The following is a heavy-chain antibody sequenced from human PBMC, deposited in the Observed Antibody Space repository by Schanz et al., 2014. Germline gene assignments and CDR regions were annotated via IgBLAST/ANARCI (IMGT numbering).Heavy chain of an antibody. V-gene: IGHV3-11*05. Sequence: QVQLVESGGGLVKPGGSLRLSCAASGFTFSDYYMSWIRQAPGKGLEWVSYISGTTTYTNYADSVKGRFTISRDNAKNSLYLQMNSLKTEDTAMYYCARRASCSRIGCPFDYWGQGTLVTVSS. CDR1: GFTFSDYY. CDR3: ARRASCSRIGCPFDY. D-gene: IGHD2-2*01. J-gene: IGHJ4*02. CDR2: ISGTTTYT.